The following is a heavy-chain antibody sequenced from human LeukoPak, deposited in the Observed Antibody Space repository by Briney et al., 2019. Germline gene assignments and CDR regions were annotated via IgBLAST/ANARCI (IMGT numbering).Heavy chain of an antibody. CDR1: GDSVSSNSAA. CDR3: AREVIRSSGWYSYFDL. D-gene: IGHD6-19*01. CDR2: TYYRSKWYN. Sequence: SQTLSLTCAISGDSVSSNSAAWNWIRQSPSRGLEWLGRTYYRSKWYNDYAVSVKSRITINPDTSKNQFSLQLNSVTPEDTAVYYCAREVIRSSGWYSYFDLWGRGTLVTVSS. V-gene: IGHV6-1*01. J-gene: IGHJ2*01.